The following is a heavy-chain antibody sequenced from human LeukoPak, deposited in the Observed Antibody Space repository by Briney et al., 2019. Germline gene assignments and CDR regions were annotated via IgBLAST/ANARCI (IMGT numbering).Heavy chain of an antibody. D-gene: IGHD3-3*01. V-gene: IGHV3-49*04. J-gene: IGHJ6*02. CDR2: IRSKVYGGTT. CDR3: TREGLRFLEWSYYYYGMDV. CDR1: GFTFGDYA. Sequence: GGSLRLSCTASGFTFGDYAMSWVRQAPGKGLEWVGFIRSKVYGGTTEYAASVKGRFTISRDDSKSFAYLQMNSLKTEDTAVYYCTREGLRFLEWSYYYYGMDVWGQGTTVTVSS.